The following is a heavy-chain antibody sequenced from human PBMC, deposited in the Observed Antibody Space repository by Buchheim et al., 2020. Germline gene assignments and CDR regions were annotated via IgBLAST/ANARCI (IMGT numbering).Heavy chain of an antibody. J-gene: IGHJ4*02. V-gene: IGHV3-72*01. CDR1: GLTFSDHY. CDR3: TLSYCRNVVCYFDY. Sequence: EVQLVESGGGLVQPGGSLRLSCAASGLTFSDHYMDWVRQAPGKGLEWVGRSRNKANSYTTEYAASVKGRCTISRDDSKNSVHLQMNSLKTEDTAVYYCTLSYCRNVVCYFDYWGQGT. CDR2: SRNKANSYTT. D-gene: IGHD2-8*01.